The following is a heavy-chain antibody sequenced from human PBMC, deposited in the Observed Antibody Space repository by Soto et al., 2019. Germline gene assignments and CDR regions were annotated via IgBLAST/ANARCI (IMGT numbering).Heavy chain of an antibody. CDR2: IIPIFGTA. CDR1: GGTFSSYA. CDR3: ARARRNYYDSSGYSDYFDY. D-gene: IGHD3-22*01. Sequence: SVKVSCKASGGTFSSYAISWVRQAPGQGLEWMGGIIPIFGTANYAQKFQGRVTITADESTSTAYMELSSLRSEDTAVYYCARARRNYYDSSGYSDYFDYWGQGTLVTVSS. J-gene: IGHJ4*02. V-gene: IGHV1-69*13.